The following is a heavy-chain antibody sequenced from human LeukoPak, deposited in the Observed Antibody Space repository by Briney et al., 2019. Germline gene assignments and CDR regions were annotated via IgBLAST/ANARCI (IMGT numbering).Heavy chain of an antibody. D-gene: IGHD3/OR15-3a*01. CDR2: IYYSGST. Sequence: ASETLSLTCTVSGGSISSYYWSWIRQPPGKGLEWIGYIYYSGSTNYNPSLKSRVTISVDTSKNQFSLKLRSVTAADTAVYYCARHFGTWGRGTLVTVSS. J-gene: IGHJ4*02. CDR1: GGSISSYY. V-gene: IGHV4-59*08. CDR3: ARHFGT.